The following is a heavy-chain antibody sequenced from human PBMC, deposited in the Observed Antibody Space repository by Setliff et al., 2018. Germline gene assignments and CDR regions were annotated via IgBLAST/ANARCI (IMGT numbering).Heavy chain of an antibody. CDR3: AKRGDSSSWLEY. V-gene: IGHV3-30*02. D-gene: IGHD6-13*01. CDR1: GFTFSSYG. J-gene: IGHJ4*02. Sequence: GGSLRLSCAASGFTFSSYGMHWVRQAPGKGLEWVAFILYDGSNKYYADSVEGRFTISRDDSKKTLYLQMNSLRAEDTAVYYCAKRGDSSSWLEYWGQGTLVTVSS. CDR2: ILYDGSNK.